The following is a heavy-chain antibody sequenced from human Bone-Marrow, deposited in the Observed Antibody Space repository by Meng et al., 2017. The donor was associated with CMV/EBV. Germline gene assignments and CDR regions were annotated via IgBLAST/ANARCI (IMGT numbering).Heavy chain of an antibody. V-gene: IGHV1-24*01. D-gene: IGHD3-22*01. CDR2: FDPEDGET. J-gene: IGHJ3*02. CDR3: ATVQDNSGFYAFDI. CDR1: GYTLTELS. Sequence: ASVKVFCKVSGYTLTELSMHWVRQAPGKGLEWMGGFDPEDGETIYAQKFQGRVTMTGDTSTDTAYMELSSLRSEDTAVYYCATVQDNSGFYAFDIWGQGTMVTASS.